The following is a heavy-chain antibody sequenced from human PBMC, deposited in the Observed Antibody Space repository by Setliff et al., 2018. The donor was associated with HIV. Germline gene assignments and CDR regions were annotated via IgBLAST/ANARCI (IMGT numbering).Heavy chain of an antibody. CDR1: GGSVNSGGFY. CDR2: IYHSGSA. D-gene: IGHD3-3*01. V-gene: IGHV4-31*03. CDR3: ARDSLRHRDLEWSHNWFDP. Sequence: PSETLSLTCTVSGGSVNSGGFYWSWVRQHPERGLEWIGFIYHSGSAYYNPSLKSRAKISVDTSKNQFSLKLTSVTVADTALYFCARDSLRHRDLEWSHNWFDPWGQGTLVTV. J-gene: IGHJ5*02.